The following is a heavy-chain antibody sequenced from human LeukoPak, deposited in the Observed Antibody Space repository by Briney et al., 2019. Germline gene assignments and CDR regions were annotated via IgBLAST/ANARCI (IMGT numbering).Heavy chain of an antibody. V-gene: IGHV4-39*01. D-gene: IGHD7-27*01. J-gene: IGHJ4*02. CDR2: IYYSGST. CDR3: ASLFSPWGHFDY. CDR1: GGSISSSSYY. Sequence: TPSETLSLTCTVSGGSISSSSYYWGWIRQPPGKGLEWIGSIYYSGSTYYNPSLKSRVTISVDTSKNQFSLKLSSVTAADTAVYYCASLFSPWGHFDYWGQGTLVTVSS.